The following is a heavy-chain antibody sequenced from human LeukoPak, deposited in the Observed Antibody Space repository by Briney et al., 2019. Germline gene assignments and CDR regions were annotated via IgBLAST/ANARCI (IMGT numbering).Heavy chain of an antibody. CDR3: ARDSMVAVAGPPFDC. CDR1: GFTFSSYS. D-gene: IGHD6-19*01. CDR2: ISSSSSYI. V-gene: IGHV3-21*01. Sequence: GGSLRLSCAASGFTFSSYSMNWVRQAPGKGLEWVSSISSSSSYIYYADSVKGRFTISRDNAKNSLYLQMNSLRAEDTAVYYCARDSMVAVAGPPFDCWGQGTLVTVSS. J-gene: IGHJ4*02.